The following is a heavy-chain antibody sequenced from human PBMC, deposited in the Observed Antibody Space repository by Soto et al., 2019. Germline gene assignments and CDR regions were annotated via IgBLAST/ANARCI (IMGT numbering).Heavy chain of an antibody. CDR3: ARDWGYYAVD. V-gene: IGHV3-53*01. Sequence: EVQLVESGGGLIQPGGSLRLSCAASGVTVSSNNMAWVRQAPGKGLEWVSLIYNGDKTYYPDSVKGRFMISRDNWKNTLRLHMNSLRPEDTAVYYCARDWGYYAVDWGQGVQVTVSS. D-gene: IGHD7-27*01. CDR1: GVTVSSNN. CDR2: IYNGDKT. J-gene: IGHJ4*02.